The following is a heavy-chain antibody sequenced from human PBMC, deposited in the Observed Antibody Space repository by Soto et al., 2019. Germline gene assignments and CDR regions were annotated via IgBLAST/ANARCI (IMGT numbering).Heavy chain of an antibody. V-gene: IGHV1-18*04. D-gene: IGHD3-22*01. CDR1: GYTFTSYG. J-gene: IGHJ4*02. Sequence: GASVKVSCKASGYTFTSYGISWVRQAPGQGLEWMGWISAYNGNTNYAQKLQGRVTMTTDTSTSTAYMELRSLRSDDTAVYYCARTLPTHYYDSSGYQPPNYWGQGTLVTVSS. CDR3: ARTLPTHYYDSSGYQPPNY. CDR2: ISAYNGNT.